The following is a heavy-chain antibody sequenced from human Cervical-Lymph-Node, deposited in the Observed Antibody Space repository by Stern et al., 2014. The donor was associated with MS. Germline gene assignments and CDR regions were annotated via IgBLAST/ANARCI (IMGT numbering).Heavy chain of an antibody. V-gene: IGHV3-74*01. CDR2: INSDGNIT. D-gene: IGHD4-17*01. J-gene: IGHJ6*02. CDR1: GFTFRRYW. Sequence: VQLVESGGGLVQPGGSLRLSCVASGFTFRRYWMHWVRQAPGQGLVWVSRINSDGNITNYADSVKGRFTISRDNAKNTLYLQMNSLRADDTAVYYCTTLPFTVTTASYTYGMDVWGQGTTVTVSS. CDR3: TTLPFTVTTASYTYGMDV.